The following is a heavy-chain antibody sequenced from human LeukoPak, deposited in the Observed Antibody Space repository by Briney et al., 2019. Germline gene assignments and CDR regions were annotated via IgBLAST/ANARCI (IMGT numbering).Heavy chain of an antibody. CDR3: ARRELLGYSYGLRTCNS. Sequence: GGSLRLSCAASGFTVSSYYMSWVRQAPGKGLEWVSVIYCGGIYNDGTTNYGDSVNGRFTIYRDNSKNTLYLQMNSLGAEDTAVYYCARRELLGYSYGLRTCNSWGQGTTVAVSS. D-gene: IGHD5-18*01. V-gene: IGHV3-66*04. J-gene: IGHJ3*02. CDR2: YCGGIYNDGTT. CDR1: GFTVSSYY.